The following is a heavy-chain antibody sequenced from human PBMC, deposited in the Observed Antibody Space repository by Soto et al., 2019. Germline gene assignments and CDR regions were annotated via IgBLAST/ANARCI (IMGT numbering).Heavy chain of an antibody. J-gene: IGHJ6*02. CDR3: ARFNLTRAERGLDV. V-gene: IGHV2-26*01. CDR1: GFSLNYVRMG. Sequence: SGPTLVNPTETVTLTCTVSGFSLNYVRMGVSWIRQPPGMALEWLAHIFSSDEKYYNTSLKSRLTISEDASKSQVVLTLTNMEPVDTATYYCARFNLTRAERGLDVWGQGTSVTVSS. CDR2: IFSSDEK. D-gene: IGHD3-3*01.